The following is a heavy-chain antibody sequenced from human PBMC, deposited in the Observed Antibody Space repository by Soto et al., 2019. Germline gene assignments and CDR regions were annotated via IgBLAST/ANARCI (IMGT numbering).Heavy chain of an antibody. V-gene: IGHV3-30*04. CDR2: ISYDGSNK. D-gene: IGHD3-22*01. CDR3: ARDPLSYYDSSGYYDY. Sequence: GGSLKISCAASGFTFSSYAMHWVRQAPGKGLEWVAVISYDGSNKYYADSVKGRFTISRDNSKNTLYLQMNSLRAEDTAVYYCARDPLSYYDSSGYYDYWGQGTLVTVSS. J-gene: IGHJ4*02. CDR1: GFTFSSYA.